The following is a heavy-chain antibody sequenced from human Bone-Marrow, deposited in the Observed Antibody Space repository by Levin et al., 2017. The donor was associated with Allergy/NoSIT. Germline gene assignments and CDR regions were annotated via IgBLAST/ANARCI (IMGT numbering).Heavy chain of an antibody. V-gene: IGHV1-69*06. CDR3: EKLLGAGRDGIGAFDI. CDR1: AGTFDSYA. Sequence: KISCKASAGTFDSYAISWVRQAPGQGLEWIFFFFSFFFSFFSSPPFQGRVTINSDTSTTTAYMDVTRLTSDDTAVYYCEKLLGAGRDGIGAFDIWGQGTRVTVSS. D-gene: IGHD1-26*01. CDR2: FFSFFFSF. J-gene: IGHJ3*02.